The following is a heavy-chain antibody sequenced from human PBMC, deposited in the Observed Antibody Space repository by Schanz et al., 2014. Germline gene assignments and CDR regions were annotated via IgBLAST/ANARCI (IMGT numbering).Heavy chain of an antibody. CDR2: INTADTT. CDR1: GFTFSSYA. D-gene: IGHD5-12*01. J-gene: IGHJ5*02. V-gene: IGHV3-23*04. CDR3: AKDMNREATAPES. Sequence: EVQLVESGGGLVRPGGSLRLSCAASGFTFSSYAVNWVRQSPGKGLEWVSAINTADTTYYADSVKGRFTVSRDNSKNTVYLHMNSLRDEDTAVYYCAKDMNREATAPESWGQGTLVVVSS.